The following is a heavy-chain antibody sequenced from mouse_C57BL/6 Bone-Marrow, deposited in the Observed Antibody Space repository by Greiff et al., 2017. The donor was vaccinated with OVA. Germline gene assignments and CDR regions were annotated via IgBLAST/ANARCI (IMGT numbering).Heavy chain of an antibody. CDR3: ARKGFGGNYPYYAMDY. CDR2: IWSGGST. CDR1: GFSLTSYG. V-gene: IGHV2-2*01. J-gene: IGHJ4*01. D-gene: IGHD1-1*02. Sequence: VQLQQSGPGLVQPSQSLSITCTVSGFSLTSYGVHWVRQSPGKGLEWLGVIWSGGSTDYNAAFISRLSISKDNSKSQVFFKMNRLQADDTAIYYCARKGFGGNYPYYAMDYWGQGTSVTVSS.